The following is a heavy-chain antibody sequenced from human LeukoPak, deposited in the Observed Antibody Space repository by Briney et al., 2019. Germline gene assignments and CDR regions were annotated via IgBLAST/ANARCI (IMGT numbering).Heavy chain of an antibody. Sequence: GGSLRLSCAASGFTFRDHYMTWVRQAPGKRLEWVANIKKDGSEKHYVDSVKGRFTISRDNVKNSLYLQMTSLRGEDTAVYYCVQRGLDYWGQGTQVTVSS. CDR2: IKKDGSEK. D-gene: IGHD6-25*01. V-gene: IGHV3-7*01. CDR1: GFTFRDHY. CDR3: VQRGLDY. J-gene: IGHJ4*02.